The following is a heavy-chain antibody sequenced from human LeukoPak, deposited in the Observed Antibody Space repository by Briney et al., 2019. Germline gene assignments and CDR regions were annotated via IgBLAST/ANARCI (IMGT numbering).Heavy chain of an antibody. CDR1: GYTFTGYY. D-gene: IGHD1-26*01. V-gene: IGHV1-2*02. CDR2: INPNSGGT. Sequence: ASVKVSCKASGYTFTGYYMHWVRQAPGQGLEWMGWINPNSGGTNYAQKFQGRVTMTRNTSISTAYMELSSLRSEDTAVYYCAREVMVGATHYYYGMDVWGQGTTVTVSS. J-gene: IGHJ6*02. CDR3: AREVMVGATHYYYGMDV.